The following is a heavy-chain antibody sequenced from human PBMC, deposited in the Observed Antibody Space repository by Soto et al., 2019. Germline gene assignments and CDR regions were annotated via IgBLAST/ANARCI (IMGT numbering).Heavy chain of an antibody. D-gene: IGHD5-12*01. CDR3: AKERSSGYYFFDI. CDR1: GFTFSNSA. J-gene: IGHJ4*02. CDR2: TSGKYGST. V-gene: IGHV3-23*01. Sequence: EVQLLESGGGLVQPGGSLRLSCAASGFTFSNSAMNWVRRAPGGGLEWVSTTSGKYGSTHYADSVKGRFTISRDVSKNTRYLQMNSLIAEDTAIYYCAKERSSGYYFFDIGGQGTLVTGSS.